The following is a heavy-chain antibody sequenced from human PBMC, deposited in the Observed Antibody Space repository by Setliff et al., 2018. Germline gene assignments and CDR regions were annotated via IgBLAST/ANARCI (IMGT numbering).Heavy chain of an antibody. J-gene: IGHJ4*02. CDR1: GDSISSRPFY. CDR2: IYTSWST. Sequence: SETLSLTCTVSGDSISSRPFYWGWFRQPAGKELEWIGQIYTSWSTIYNPSLKSRVTILLDTAKNQFSLKLTSVTAADTAVYYCARTGTYRYFDYWGQGTRVTVSS. V-gene: IGHV4-61*09. CDR3: ARTGTYRYFDY. D-gene: IGHD1-1*01.